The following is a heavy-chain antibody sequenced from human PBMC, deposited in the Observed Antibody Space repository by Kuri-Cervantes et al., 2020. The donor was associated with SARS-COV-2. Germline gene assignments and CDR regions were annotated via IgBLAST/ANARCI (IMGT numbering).Heavy chain of an antibody. CDR2: IKADGGEM. Sequence: GESLKISCEASGFTLTYRWMAWFRQAPGNGLEWVAAIKADGGEMVYVDSAKGRFTISRDNAKNSVFLQMNSVRIGDTSLYFCAWGRGWTFDIWGRGTMVTVSS. CDR3: AWGRGWTFDI. V-gene: IGHV3-7*04. J-gene: IGHJ3*02. CDR1: GFTLTYRW. D-gene: IGHD3-3*01.